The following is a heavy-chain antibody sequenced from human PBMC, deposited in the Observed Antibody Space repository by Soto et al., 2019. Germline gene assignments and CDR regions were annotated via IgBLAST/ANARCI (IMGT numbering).Heavy chain of an antibody. CDR3: AKDTGRGGGSVFDY. Sequence: EVQLLESGGGLVQPGGSLRLSCAASGFTFSNYAMSWVRQARGKGLEWVSAISGSGGNTYYTASVKGRFTISRDNFRNTLHLHMDSLRAEDSAVYHCAKDTGRGGGSVFDYWGRGTLVTVSS. CDR1: GFTFSNYA. V-gene: IGHV3-23*01. CDR2: ISGSGGNT. D-gene: IGHD2-15*01. J-gene: IGHJ4*02.